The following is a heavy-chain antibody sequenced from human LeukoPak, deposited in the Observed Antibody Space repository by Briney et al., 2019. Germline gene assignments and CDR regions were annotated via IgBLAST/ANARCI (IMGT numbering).Heavy chain of an antibody. Sequence: PGGSLRLSCVASGFTFSRYLMSWVRQAPGKGLVWVANIIQDGSAKNYVDSVKGRFTISRDNAKNSLYLQMDSLRAEDTAVYYCARVTSYFYNTSGDYYFDYWGQGTLVTVSS. CDR1: GFTFSRYL. J-gene: IGHJ4*02. CDR2: IIQDGSAK. CDR3: ARVTSYFYNTSGDYYFDY. D-gene: IGHD3-22*01. V-gene: IGHV3-7*04.